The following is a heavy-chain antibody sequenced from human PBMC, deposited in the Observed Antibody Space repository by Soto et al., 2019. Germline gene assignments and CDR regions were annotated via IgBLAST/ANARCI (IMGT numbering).Heavy chain of an antibody. CDR3: AKDVHFSFDY. CDR1: GFTFSSYA. Sequence: GGSLRLSCAASGFTFSSYAMHWVRQAPGKGLEWVAVISYDGSNKYYADSVKGRFTISRDNAKNTLYLQMNSLRAEDTAVHYCAKDVHFSFDYWGQGTQVTVSS. V-gene: IGHV3-30-3*01. CDR2: ISYDGSNK. J-gene: IGHJ4*02.